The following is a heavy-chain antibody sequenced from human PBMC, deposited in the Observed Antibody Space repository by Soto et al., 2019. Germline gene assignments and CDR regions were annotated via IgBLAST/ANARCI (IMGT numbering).Heavy chain of an antibody. CDR2: ISYDDGRNK. CDR1: GFTFSSYA. V-gene: IGHV3-30*03. J-gene: IGHJ4*02. D-gene: IGHD3-16*02. Sequence: GGSLRLSCAASGFTFSSYAMHWVRQAPGKGLEWVAFISYDDGRNKYYADSVKGRFTISRDNAKNTLYLQMNSLRDEDTAVYYCARDYYDYVWGSYRSLFDYWGQGTLVTVSS. CDR3: ARDYYDYVWGSYRSLFDY.